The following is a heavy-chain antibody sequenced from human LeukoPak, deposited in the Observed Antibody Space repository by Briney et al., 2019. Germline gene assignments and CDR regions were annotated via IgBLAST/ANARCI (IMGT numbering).Heavy chain of an antibody. J-gene: IGHJ4*02. CDR2: IKSKTDGGTT. V-gene: IGHV3-15*01. CDR1: GFTFSNVW. CDR3: TTGLWFGELFGLGY. D-gene: IGHD3-10*01. Sequence: GGSLRLSCAASGFTFSNVWMSWVRQAPGKGLEWVGRIKSKTDGGTTDYAAPVKGRFTISRDDSKNTLYLQMNSLKTEDTAVYYCTTGLWFGELFGLGYWGQGTLVTVSS.